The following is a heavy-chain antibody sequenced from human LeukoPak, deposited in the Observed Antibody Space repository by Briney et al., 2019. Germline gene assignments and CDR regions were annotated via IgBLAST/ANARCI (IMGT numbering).Heavy chain of an antibody. Sequence: NPGGSLRLSCAASGFTFSNAWMSWVRQAPGQGQEWVGRIKSKTDGGTTDYAAPVKGRFTISRDDSKNTLYPQMNSLKTEDTAVYYCTTDAYDYVWGSYRTYFDYWGQGTLVTVSS. J-gene: IGHJ4*02. V-gene: IGHV3-15*01. D-gene: IGHD3-16*02. CDR3: TTDAYDYVWGSYRTYFDY. CDR1: GFTFSNAW. CDR2: IKSKTDGGTT.